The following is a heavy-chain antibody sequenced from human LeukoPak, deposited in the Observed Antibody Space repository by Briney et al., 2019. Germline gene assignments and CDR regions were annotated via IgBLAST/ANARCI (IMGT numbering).Heavy chain of an antibody. CDR2: INHSGST. J-gene: IGHJ6*03. CDR1: GGSFSGYY. CDR3: ARGVGYSSYYYHMDV. Sequence: PSETLSLTCAVYGGSFSGYYWSWIRQPPGKGLEWIGEINHSGSTNYNPSLKSRVTISVDTSKNQFSLKLSSVTAADTAVYYCARGVGYSSYYYHMDVWGKGTTVTVSS. V-gene: IGHV4-34*01. D-gene: IGHD5-18*01.